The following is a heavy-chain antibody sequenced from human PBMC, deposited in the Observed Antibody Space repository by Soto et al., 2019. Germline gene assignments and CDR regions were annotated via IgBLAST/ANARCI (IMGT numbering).Heavy chain of an antibody. D-gene: IGHD3-10*02. CDR1: GGSFSGYY. J-gene: IGHJ4*02. CDR2: ITHSGRT. V-gene: IGHV4-34*01. CDR3: ARSSVRGWSY. Sequence: SETLSLTCAVYGGSFSGYYWTWIRQPPGKGLEWIGEITHSGRTNYNPSLKSRVTISVDTSKNQFSLNLNSVTAGDTAVYYCARSSVRGWSYRGQGTLGTVSS.